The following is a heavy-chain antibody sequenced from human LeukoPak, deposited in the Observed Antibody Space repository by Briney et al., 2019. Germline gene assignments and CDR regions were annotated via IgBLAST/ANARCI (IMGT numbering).Heavy chain of an antibody. D-gene: IGHD3/OR15-3a*01. J-gene: IGHJ4*02. CDR1: GNTLTEFS. CDR3: ATAGDDVDSVMIWDS. Sequence: ASVKVSCKLSGNTLTEFSMHWVRQAPGKGLEWMGGFDPEDGKTIYAQKFQGRVTMTEDTSTDTAYMELSSLRSEDTAVYYCATAGDDVDSVMIWDSWGQGTLVTVSS. CDR2: FDPEDGKT. V-gene: IGHV1-24*01.